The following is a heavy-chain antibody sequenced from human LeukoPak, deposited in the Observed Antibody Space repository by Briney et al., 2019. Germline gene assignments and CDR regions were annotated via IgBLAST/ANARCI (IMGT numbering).Heavy chain of an antibody. V-gene: IGHV4-30-2*01. D-gene: IGHD2-2*01. J-gene: IGHJ3*02. CDR3: ARAENLDCSSTSCYRNNAFDI. Sequence: PSETLSLTCAVSGGSISSGGYSWSWIRQPPGKGLEWIGYIYHSGSTYYNSSLKSRVTISVDRSKNQFSLKLSSVTAADTAVYYCARAENLDCSSTSCYRNNAFDIWGQGTMVTVSS. CDR2: IYHSGST. CDR1: GGSISSGGYS.